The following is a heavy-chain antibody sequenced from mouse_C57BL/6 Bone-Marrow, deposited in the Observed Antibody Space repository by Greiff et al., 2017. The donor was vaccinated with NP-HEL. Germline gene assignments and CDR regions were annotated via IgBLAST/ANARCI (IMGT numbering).Heavy chain of an antibody. CDR2: IYPGDGDT. V-gene: IGHV1-82*01. D-gene: IGHD3-2*02. J-gene: IGHJ2*01. Sequence: QVQLKESGPELVKPGASVKISCKASGYAFSSSWINWVKQRPGTGLEWIGRIYPGDGDTNYNGKFKGKATLTADNSSSTAYMQLSSLTSEDSAVYFCAREVDSSGYVYYFDYWGQGTTLTVSS. CDR1: GYAFSSSW. CDR3: AREVDSSGYVYYFDY.